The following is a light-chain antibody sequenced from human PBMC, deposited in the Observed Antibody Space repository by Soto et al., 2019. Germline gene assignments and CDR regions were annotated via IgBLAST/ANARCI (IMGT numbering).Light chain of an antibody. CDR3: QQYGSSPTT. CDR2: GAS. Sequence: EIVLTQSPGTLSLSPGETATLSCRASQSVTSSYLAWWQQEPGQAPRLLIYGASSRATGIPDRFSGSGSGTDFTLTISRLEPEDFAVYFCQQYGSSPTTFGQGTKVDIK. CDR1: QSVTSSY. J-gene: IGKJ1*01. V-gene: IGKV3-20*01.